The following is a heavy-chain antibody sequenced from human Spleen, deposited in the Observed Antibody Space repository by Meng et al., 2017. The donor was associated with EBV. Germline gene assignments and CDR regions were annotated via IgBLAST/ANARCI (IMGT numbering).Heavy chain of an antibody. J-gene: IGHJ4*02. CDR2: FYYSGTT. V-gene: IGHV4-39*07. D-gene: IGHD5-12*01. CDR1: GGYISSRCYH. Sequence: QLHLKETGLCRVKPSESLYLTFSVSGGYISSRCYHWAWIRQPPGKGLEWIGNFYYSGTTYYKSSLQSRVTMSVDTSKNQFSLRVTSVIAADTAVYYCARGYNGFFDHWGQGTLVTVSS. CDR3: ARGYNGFFDH.